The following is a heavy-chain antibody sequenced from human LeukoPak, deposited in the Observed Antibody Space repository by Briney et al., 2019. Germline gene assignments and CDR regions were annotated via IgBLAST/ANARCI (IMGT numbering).Heavy chain of an antibody. Sequence: GGSLILSCAASGFPVSSNYMSWVRQAPGKGLEGVSVIYSGGSTYYADSVKGRFTISRDNSKNTLYLQMTSLRAEDTAVYYCARTPGYCSGGSCYSGYYYGMDVWGKGTTVTVSS. CDR2: IYSGGST. CDR3: ARTPGYCSGGSCYSGYYYGMDV. CDR1: GFPVSSNY. V-gene: IGHV3-53*01. D-gene: IGHD2-15*01. J-gene: IGHJ6*04.